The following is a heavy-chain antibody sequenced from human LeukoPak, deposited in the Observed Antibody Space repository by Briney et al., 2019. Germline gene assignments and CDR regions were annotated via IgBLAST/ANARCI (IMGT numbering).Heavy chain of an antibody. Sequence: PGGSLRLSCAASGFTFGSYGMSWVRQAPGKGLEWVSVISGSGGRTDYADSVQGRFTVSRDNSKNTLYLQMDSLRAEDTAVYYCAKLKLATVTNIDYWGQGTLVSVSS. CDR2: ISGSGGRT. D-gene: IGHD4-11*01. CDR3: AKLKLATVTNIDY. CDR1: GFTFGSYG. J-gene: IGHJ4*02. V-gene: IGHV3-23*01.